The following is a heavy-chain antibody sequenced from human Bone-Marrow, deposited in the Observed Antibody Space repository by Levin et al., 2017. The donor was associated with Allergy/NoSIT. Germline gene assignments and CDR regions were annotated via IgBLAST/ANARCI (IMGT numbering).Heavy chain of an antibody. CDR3: AKGQQLVSYNWFDP. J-gene: IGHJ5*02. CDR1: GFTFSSYG. D-gene: IGHD6-13*01. CDR2: ISYDGSNK. Sequence: GGSLRLSCAASGFTFSSYGMHWVRQAPGKGLEWVAVISYDGSNKYYADSVKGRFTISRDNSKNTLYLQMNSLRAEDTAVYYCAKGQQLVSYNWFDPWGQGTLVTVSS. V-gene: IGHV3-30*18.